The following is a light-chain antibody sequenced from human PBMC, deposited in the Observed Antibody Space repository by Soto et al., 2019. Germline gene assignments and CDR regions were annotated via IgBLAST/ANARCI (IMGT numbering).Light chain of an antibody. V-gene: IGKV3-15*01. CDR1: QSVSSN. CDR3: QQYINWPPIT. CDR2: GAS. J-gene: IGKJ3*01. Sequence: EIVMTQSPATLSVSPGERATLSCRASQSVSSNLAWYQQKPGQAPRLLIYGASTRATGIPARFSGSGSGTELILTISSLQSEDFAVNYCQQYINWPPITFGPGTKVDIK.